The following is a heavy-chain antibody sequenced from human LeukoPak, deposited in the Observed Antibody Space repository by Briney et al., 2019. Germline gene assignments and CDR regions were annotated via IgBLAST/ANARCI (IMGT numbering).Heavy chain of an antibody. CDR3: AREGIQLYFPLTH. J-gene: IGHJ4*02. Sequence: GGSLRLSCAASGFTFSDFWMSWVRQAPGKGLEWVANIRQDGSEKYYVDSVKGRFTISRDNAQKSLYLEIDSLRAEDTAVYYCAREGIQLYFPLTHCGQGTLVTVPS. CDR2: IRQDGSEK. CDR1: GFTFSDFW. D-gene: IGHD5-18*01. V-gene: IGHV3-7*01.